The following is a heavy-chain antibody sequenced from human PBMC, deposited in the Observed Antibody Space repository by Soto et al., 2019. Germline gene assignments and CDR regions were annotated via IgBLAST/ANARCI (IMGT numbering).Heavy chain of an antibody. Sequence: GASVKVSCKASGYTFTSYGISWVRQAPGQGLEWMGWISAYNGNTNYAQKLQGRVTMTTDTSTSTAYMELSRLRSDDTAVYYCARVKFLTWQQLGAPYGMDVWGQGTTVTVPS. CDR2: ISAYNGNT. J-gene: IGHJ6*02. CDR3: ARVKFLTWQQLGAPYGMDV. D-gene: IGHD6-13*01. CDR1: GYTFTSYG. V-gene: IGHV1-18*04.